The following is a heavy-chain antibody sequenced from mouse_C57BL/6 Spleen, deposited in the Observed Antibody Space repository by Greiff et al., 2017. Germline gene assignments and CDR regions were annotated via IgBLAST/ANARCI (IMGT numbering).Heavy chain of an antibody. Sequence: VQLQQSGAELVKPGASVKLSCKASGYTFPSYWMHWVKQRPGRGLEWIGRLDPNSGGTKYNEKFKSKATMTVDKPPSTAYMQLSRLTAEDAAVYDCARCGPSTTVVEEGYFDVWGTGTTVTVSS. CDR2: LDPNSGGT. V-gene: IGHV1-72*01. J-gene: IGHJ1*03. D-gene: IGHD1-1*01. CDR3: ARCGPSTTVVEEGYFDV. CDR1: GYTFPSYW.